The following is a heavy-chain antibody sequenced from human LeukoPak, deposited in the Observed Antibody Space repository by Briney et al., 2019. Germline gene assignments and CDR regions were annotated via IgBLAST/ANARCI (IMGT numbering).Heavy chain of an antibody. CDR1: GFTFSTFS. D-gene: IGHD6-19*01. CDR2: ISYDGSNK. J-gene: IGHJ4*02. CDR3: AHRGGSGWPYYFDY. Sequence: GGSLRLSCAASGFTFSTFSMNWVRQAPGKGLEWVAVISYDGSNKYYADSVKGRFTISRDNSKNTLYLQMNSLRAEDTAVYYCAHRGGSGWPYYFDYWGQGTLVTVSS. V-gene: IGHV3-30*03.